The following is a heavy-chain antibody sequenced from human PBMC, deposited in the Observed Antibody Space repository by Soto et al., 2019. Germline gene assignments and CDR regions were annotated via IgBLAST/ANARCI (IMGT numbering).Heavy chain of an antibody. CDR3: ARDYGDYSFFFDY. Sequence: SETLSLTRTVSGGSITTYQWSWIRQPPGKGLEWIGGYSGFTNYNPSLESRATISVDHSKNQFFLTLRSVTAADTAVYYCARDYGDYSFFFDYWGQGALVTVSS. J-gene: IGHJ4*02. V-gene: IGHV4-59*01. CDR1: GGSITTYQ. CDR2: YSGFT. D-gene: IGHD4-17*01.